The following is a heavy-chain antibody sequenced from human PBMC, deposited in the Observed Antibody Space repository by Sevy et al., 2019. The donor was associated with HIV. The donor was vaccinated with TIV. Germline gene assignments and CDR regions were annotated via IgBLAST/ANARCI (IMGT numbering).Heavy chain of an antibody. V-gene: IGHV3-74*01. J-gene: IGHJ4*02. CDR2: MNSDGSHT. Sequence: GGSLRLSCAASGFTFSTYWMYWVRQAPGKGLVWVSRMNSDGSHTNYADSVKGRFTISRDNAKNTLYLQMNSLRAEDTAVYYCTRGEEIVVVPDSKSATFDYWGQGTLVTVSS. CDR3: TRGEEIVVVPDSKSATFDY. D-gene: IGHD2-2*01. CDR1: GFTFSTYW.